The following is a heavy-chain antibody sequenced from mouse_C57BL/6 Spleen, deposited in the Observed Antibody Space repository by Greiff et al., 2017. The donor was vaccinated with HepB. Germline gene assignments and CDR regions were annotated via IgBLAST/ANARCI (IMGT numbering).Heavy chain of an antibody. CDR1: GFTFSSYA. Sequence: DVKLVESGGGLVKPGGSLKLSCAASGFTFSSYAMSWVRQTPEKRLEWVATISDGGSYTYYPDNVKGRFTISRDKAKNNLYLQMSHLKSEDTAMYYCARDRGYYGGVRGYFDYWGQGTTLTVSS. CDR2: ISDGGSYT. D-gene: IGHD1-1*01. V-gene: IGHV5-4*01. CDR3: ARDRGYYGGVRGYFDY. J-gene: IGHJ2*01.